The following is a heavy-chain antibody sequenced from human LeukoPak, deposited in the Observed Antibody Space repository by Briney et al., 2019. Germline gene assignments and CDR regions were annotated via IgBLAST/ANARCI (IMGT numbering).Heavy chain of an antibody. CDR3: ARVLRGANNWFDP. J-gene: IGHJ5*02. Sequence: PSETLSLTCAVYGGSFSGYYWSWIRQPPGKGLEWIGEINHSGSTNYNPSLKSRVTISVDTSKNRFSLKLSSVTAADTAVYYCARVLRGANNWFDPWGQGTLVTVSS. D-gene: IGHD2/OR15-2a*01. V-gene: IGHV4-34*01. CDR1: GGSFSGYY. CDR2: INHSGST.